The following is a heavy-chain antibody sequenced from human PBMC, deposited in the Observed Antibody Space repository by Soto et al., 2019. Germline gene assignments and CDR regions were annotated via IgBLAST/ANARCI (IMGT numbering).Heavy chain of an antibody. D-gene: IGHD3-22*01. CDR3: ANPDDRAALEI. V-gene: IGHV5-51*01. Sequence: PGESLKISCKISGKAFTSFWVVWVRQMPGRGLEWMGNIHPGDSDTRYTPPFQGQVTISADKSTNTAYLQWHSLQASDTALYYCANPDDRAALEIWGQGTKVTVSS. CDR1: GKAFTSFW. CDR2: IHPGDSDT. J-gene: IGHJ3*02.